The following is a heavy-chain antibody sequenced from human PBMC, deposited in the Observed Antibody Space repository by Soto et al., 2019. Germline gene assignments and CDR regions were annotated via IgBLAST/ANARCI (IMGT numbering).Heavy chain of an antibody. CDR2: INHSGST. V-gene: IGHV4-34*01. CDR1: GGSFSGYY. CDR3: ASGTYGDFSFDY. Sequence: SETLSLTCAVYGGSFSGYYWSWIRQPPGKGLEWIGEINHSGSTNYNPSLKSRVTISVDTSKNQFSLKLSSVTAADTAVYYCASGTYGDFSFDYWGQGXLVTVYS. D-gene: IGHD4-17*01. J-gene: IGHJ4*02.